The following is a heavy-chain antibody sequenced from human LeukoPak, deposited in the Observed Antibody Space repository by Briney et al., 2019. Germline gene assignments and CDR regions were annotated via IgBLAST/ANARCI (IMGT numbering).Heavy chain of an antibody. J-gene: IGHJ3*02. V-gene: IGHV1-69*05. CDR1: GGTFSSYA. CDR2: IIPIFGTA. Sequence: GASVKVSCKASGGTFSSYAISWVRQAPGQGLEWMGGIIPIFGTANYAQKFQGRVTITTDESTSTAYMELSSLRSEDTAVYYCARAGMATIYAFDIWGQGTMVTVSS. CDR3: ARAGMATIYAFDI. D-gene: IGHD5-24*01.